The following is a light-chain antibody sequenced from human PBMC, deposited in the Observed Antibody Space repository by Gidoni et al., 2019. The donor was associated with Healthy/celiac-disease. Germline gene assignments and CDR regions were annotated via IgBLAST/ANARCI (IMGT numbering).Light chain of an antibody. J-gene: IGKJ3*01. V-gene: IGKV1-39*01. Sequence: DIKMTQSPSSLSASVGDRVTITCRASQSISSYLNWYQQKPGKAPKLLIYAASSLQSGVPSRFSGSGSGTDFTLTISSLQPEDFATDYCQQSYSTPFTFGPXTKVDIK. CDR2: AAS. CDR1: QSISSY. CDR3: QQSYSTPFT.